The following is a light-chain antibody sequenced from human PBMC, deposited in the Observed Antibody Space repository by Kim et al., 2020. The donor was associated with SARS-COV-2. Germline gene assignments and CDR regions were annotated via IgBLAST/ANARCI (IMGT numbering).Light chain of an antibody. CDR1: QSISTY. J-gene: IGKJ5*01. V-gene: IGKV1-39*01. CDR3: QQSYSFPIT. Sequence: ASVGDRLTLTCRANQSISTYLNWYQQRPGKVPNLLIYAASTLQSGVPSRFSGSGSGTEFNLTISSLQPEDFAVYYCQQSYSFPITFGQGTRLEIK. CDR2: AAS.